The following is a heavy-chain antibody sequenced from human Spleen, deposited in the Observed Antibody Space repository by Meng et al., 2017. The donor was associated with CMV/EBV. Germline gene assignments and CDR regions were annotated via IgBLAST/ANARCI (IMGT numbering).Heavy chain of an antibody. CDR3: ASPPYCSSTSCYRGPYYYGMDV. D-gene: IGHD2-2*02. J-gene: IGHJ6*02. V-gene: IGHV3-21*04. CDR2: ISSSSSYI. Sequence: GESLKISCAASGFTFSSYSMNWVRQAPGKGLEWVSSISSSSSYIYYADSVKGRFTISSDNSKNTLYLQMNSLRAEDTAVYYCASPPYCSSTSCYRGPYYYGMDVWGQGTTVTVSS. CDR1: GFTFSSYS.